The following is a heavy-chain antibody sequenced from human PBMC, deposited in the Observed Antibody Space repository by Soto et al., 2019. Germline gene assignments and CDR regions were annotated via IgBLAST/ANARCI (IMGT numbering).Heavy chain of an antibody. V-gene: IGHV3-21*01. CDR2: ITVSGDNI. D-gene: IGHD1-1*01. J-gene: IGHJ4*02. Sequence: GGSLRLSCLASGFSFTSFNMNWIRRAPGRGLEWVASITVSGDNIYYGDSVQGRFTISRGNSKRSVFLDLNSLRVEDTAVYYCARDLGLLQSLFDYWGQGTLVTVSS. CDR1: GFSFTSFN. CDR3: ARDLGLLQSLFDY.